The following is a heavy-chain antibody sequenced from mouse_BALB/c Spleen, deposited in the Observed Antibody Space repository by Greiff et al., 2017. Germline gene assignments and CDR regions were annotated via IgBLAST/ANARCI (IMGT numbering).Heavy chain of an antibody. CDR1: GFTFSSYT. J-gene: IGHJ3*01. Sequence: EVQLVESGGGLVQPGGSLKLSCAASGFTFSSYTMSWVRQTPEKRLEWVAYISNGGGSTYYPDTVKGRFTISRDNAKNTLYLQMSSLKSEDTAMYYCARQNNYAWFAYWGQGTLVTVSA. CDR3: ARQNNYAWFAY. V-gene: IGHV5-12-2*01. CDR2: ISNGGGST. D-gene: IGHD1-1*02.